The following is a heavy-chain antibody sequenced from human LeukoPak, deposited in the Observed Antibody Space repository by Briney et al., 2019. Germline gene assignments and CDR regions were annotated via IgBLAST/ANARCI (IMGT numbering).Heavy chain of an antibody. CDR2: INHRGST. V-gene: IGHV4-34*01. Sequence: SETLSLTCVVYGGSFSGYYWSWIRRSPGKGLEWIGEINHRGSTNYNPSLKSRVTISVDMSKNQFSLKLRSVTAADTAVYYCARVNLLGYCTNGVCPGGGLPFDYWAQGTLVTVSS. CDR3: ARVNLLGYCTNGVCPGGGLPFDY. CDR1: GGSFSGYY. J-gene: IGHJ4*02. D-gene: IGHD2-8*01.